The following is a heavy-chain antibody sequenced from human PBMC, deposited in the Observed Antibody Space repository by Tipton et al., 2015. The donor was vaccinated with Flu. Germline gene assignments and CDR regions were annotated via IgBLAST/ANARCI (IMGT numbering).Heavy chain of an antibody. D-gene: IGHD3-22*01. J-gene: IGHJ4*02. CDR2: IYYSGST. CDR1: GGSISSYY. Sequence: TLSLTCTVSGGSISSYYWNWIRQPPGKGLEWIGYIYYSGSTNYNPSLKSRVTISVDTSKNQFSLKLSSVTAADTAVYYCARAPPEYYDSSGYPHFDYWGQGTLVTVSS. CDR3: ARAPPEYYDSSGYPHFDY. V-gene: IGHV4-59*01.